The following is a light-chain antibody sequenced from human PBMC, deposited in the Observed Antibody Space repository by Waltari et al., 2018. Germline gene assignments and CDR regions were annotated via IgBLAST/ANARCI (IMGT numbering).Light chain of an antibody. CDR1: QSVFFSSNKKNF. J-gene: IGKJ2*01. Sequence: DIVMTQSPDSLAVSLGERATINCKSSQSVFFSSNKKNFLAWYQHKPGQPPKLLIDWASTRESGVPERFSGSGSGTDFTLTISSLQSEDVAVYYCQQYYSTPYTFGQGTKLEIK. CDR3: QQYYSTPYT. V-gene: IGKV4-1*01. CDR2: WAS.